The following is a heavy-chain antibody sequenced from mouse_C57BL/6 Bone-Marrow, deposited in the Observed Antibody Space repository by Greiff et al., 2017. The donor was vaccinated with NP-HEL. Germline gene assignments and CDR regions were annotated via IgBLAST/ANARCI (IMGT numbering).Heavy chain of an antibody. CDR1: GYTFTSYG. CDR2: IYPRSGNT. D-gene: IGHD2-3*01. Sequence: QVQLKESGAELARPGASVKLSCKASGYTFTSYGISWVKQRTGQGLEWIGEIYPRSGNTYYNEKFKGKATLTADKSSSTAYMELRSLTSEDSAVYVCARSRIYDGYYGYAMDYWGQGTSVTVSS. CDR3: ARSRIYDGYYGYAMDY. J-gene: IGHJ4*01. V-gene: IGHV1-81*01.